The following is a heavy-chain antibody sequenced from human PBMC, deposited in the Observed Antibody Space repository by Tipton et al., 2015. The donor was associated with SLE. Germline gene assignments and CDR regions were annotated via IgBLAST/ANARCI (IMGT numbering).Heavy chain of an antibody. J-gene: IGHJ4*02. CDR3: AREEKAAAAHLPLDY. D-gene: IGHD6-13*01. Sequence: QSGAEVKKPGASVKVSCKASGYTFTSYGISWVRQAPGQGLEWMGWISAYNGNTNYAQKLQGRVTMTTDTSTSTAYMELRSLRSDDTAAYYCAREEKAAAAHLPLDYWGQGTLVTVSS. V-gene: IGHV1-18*01. CDR1: GYTFTSYG. CDR2: ISAYNGNT.